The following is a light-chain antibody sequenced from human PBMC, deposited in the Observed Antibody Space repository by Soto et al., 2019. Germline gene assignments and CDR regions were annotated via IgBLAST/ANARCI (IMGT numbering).Light chain of an antibody. CDR2: SDT. CDR3: QVWDSRSEQTV. V-gene: IGLV3-12*02. Sequence: SSALTQPHSVSVATAQMARITGGGNTIGSKAVSWYQQKPGQDPVLVIYSDTNRPSGIPERFSGSNPGNTATLTISRIEAGDEADYYCQVWDSRSEQTVFGGGTKLTVL. CDR1: TIGSKA. J-gene: IGLJ2*01.